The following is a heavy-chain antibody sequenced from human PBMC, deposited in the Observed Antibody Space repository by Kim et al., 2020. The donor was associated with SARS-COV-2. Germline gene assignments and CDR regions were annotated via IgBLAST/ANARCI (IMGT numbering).Heavy chain of an antibody. Sequence: ASVKVSCKASGYSFINYCINWVRQAPGQSLEWLGWINPFNGDTIYAQKFQGRITLTTDTSKTTAYMELGSLRSDDTAVYFCARIGLNTAVTKEPGDEWVQGTLV. CDR2: INPFNGDT. CDR3: ARIGLNTAVTKEPGDE. D-gene: IGHD2-8*01. J-gene: IGHJ4*02. V-gene: IGHV1-18*01. CDR1: GYSFINYC.